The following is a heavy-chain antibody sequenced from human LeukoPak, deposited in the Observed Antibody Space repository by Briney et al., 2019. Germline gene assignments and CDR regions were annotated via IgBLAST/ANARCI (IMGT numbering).Heavy chain of an antibody. V-gene: IGHV3-7*01. CDR1: GFSFKSYW. CDR2: IKQQGSER. D-gene: IGHD6-13*01. Sequence: GGSLRLSCAASGFSFKSYWMSWVRQAPGKGLEWVANIKQQGSERYYVDSVRGRFTISRDDAKNSLYLQMNSLRAEDTAVYYCARELASGDWGQGTLVTVSS. J-gene: IGHJ4*02. CDR3: ARELASGD.